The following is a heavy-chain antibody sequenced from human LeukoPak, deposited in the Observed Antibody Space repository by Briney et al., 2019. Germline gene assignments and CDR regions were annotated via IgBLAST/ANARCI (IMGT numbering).Heavy chain of an antibody. Sequence: ASVKVSCKASGYTFTSYDINWVRQATGQGLEWMGWMNPNSGNTGYAQKFQGRVTMTRDTSTSTVYMELSSLRSEDTAVYYCARDLSGSRGYTFDYWGQGTLVTVSS. CDR3: ARDLSGSRGYTFDY. CDR2: MNPNSGNT. D-gene: IGHD3-22*01. CDR1: GYTFTSYD. J-gene: IGHJ4*02. V-gene: IGHV1-8*01.